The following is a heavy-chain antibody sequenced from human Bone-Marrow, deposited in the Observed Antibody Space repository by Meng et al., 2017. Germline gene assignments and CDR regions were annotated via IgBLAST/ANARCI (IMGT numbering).Heavy chain of an antibody. J-gene: IGHJ6*02. D-gene: IGHD4-11*01. Sequence: ASVKVSCKASGGTFSSYAISWVRQAPGQGLEWMGWMNPNSGNTGYAQKFQGRVTMTRNTSISTAYMELSSLRSEDTAVYYCARSNSPYYYGMDVWGQGTTVTVSS. CDR3: ARSNSPYYYGMDV. V-gene: IGHV1-8*02. CDR2: MNPNSGNT. CDR1: GGTFSSYA.